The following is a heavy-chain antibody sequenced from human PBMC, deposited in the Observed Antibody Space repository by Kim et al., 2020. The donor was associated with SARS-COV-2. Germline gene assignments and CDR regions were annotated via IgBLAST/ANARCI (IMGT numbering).Heavy chain of an antibody. Sequence: SETLSLTCTVSGGSISSSSYYWGWIRQPPGKGLEWIGSIYYSGSTYYNPSLKSRVTISVDTSKNQFSLKLSSVTAADTAVYYCARPGRDTGGSYYFDYWGQGTLVTVSS. V-gene: IGHV4-39*01. J-gene: IGHJ4*02. CDR1: GGSISSSSYY. CDR2: IYYSGST. CDR3: ARPGRDTGGSYYFDY. D-gene: IGHD3-10*01.